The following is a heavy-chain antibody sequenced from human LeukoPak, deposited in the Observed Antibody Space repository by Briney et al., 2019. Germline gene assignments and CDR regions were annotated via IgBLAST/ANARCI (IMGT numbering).Heavy chain of an antibody. CDR1: AHTFTVSD. D-gene: IGHD3-16*01. V-gene: IGHV1-2*02. J-gene: IGHJ5*02. Sequence: ASVKVSCKAAAHTFTVSDNYWIWVPPGQGLEWMGWIDSKNGDTKYAQKFQSRLTITRDTSIGIAYMELRSLTPDDTAVYYLSRGAYGTPSCCSVQPGASWGQGTPVTVSS. CDR3: SRGAYGTPSCCSVQPGAS. CDR2: IDSKNGDT.